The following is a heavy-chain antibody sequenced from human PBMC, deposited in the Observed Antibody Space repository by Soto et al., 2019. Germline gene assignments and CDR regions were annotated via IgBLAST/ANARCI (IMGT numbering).Heavy chain of an antibody. V-gene: IGHV1-18*01. CDR1: GYTFATST. CDR3: AIADYDDDDY. D-gene: IGHD4-17*01. Sequence: QLQLVQSGPEAKKPGASVKVSCKASGYTFATSTISWLRQAPGQGPEWMGWIKAYSGNTNYAQKLQGRLTMTTDTSTSTAYMELRSLTTDDTAIYYCAIADYDDDDYWGQGTLVTVSS. CDR2: IKAYSGNT. J-gene: IGHJ4*02.